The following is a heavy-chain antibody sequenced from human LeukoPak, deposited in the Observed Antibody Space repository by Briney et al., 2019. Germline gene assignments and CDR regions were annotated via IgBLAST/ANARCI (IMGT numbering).Heavy chain of an antibody. CDR2: LHPDGSER. V-gene: IGHV3-7*01. CDR3: ARGGYSFDY. D-gene: IGHD5-12*01. Sequence: GGSLRLSCAASGFRFTGYWMTWVRQAPGKGLEWVARLHPDGSERNYVGSVEGRFTVSGDKAKSSLYLQMNSLRVEDTAVYYCARGGYSFDYLGQGTLVTASS. CDR1: GFRFTGYW. J-gene: IGHJ4*02.